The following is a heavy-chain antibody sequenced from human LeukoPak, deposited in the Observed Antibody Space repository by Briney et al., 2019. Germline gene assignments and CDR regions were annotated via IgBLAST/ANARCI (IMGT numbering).Heavy chain of an antibody. V-gene: IGHV3-30*18. CDR3: AKVGSGSYGDY. Sequence: GGSLRLSCAASGFTFSSYWMTWVRQAPGKGLEWVAVISYDGSNKYYADSVKGRFTISRDNSKNTLYLQMNSLRAEDTAVYYCAKVGSGSYGDYWGQGTLVTVSS. CDR1: GFTFSSYW. J-gene: IGHJ4*02. D-gene: IGHD1-26*01. CDR2: ISYDGSNK.